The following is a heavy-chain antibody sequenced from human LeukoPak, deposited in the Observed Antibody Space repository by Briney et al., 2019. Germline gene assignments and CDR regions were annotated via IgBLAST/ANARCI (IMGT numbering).Heavy chain of an antibody. CDR3: ARDRYYDSSGLFDY. Sequence: SQTLSLTCAISGDSISSNSAAWNWIRQYPSRGLEWLGRTYYRSKWYNDYAVSVKSRITINPDTSKNQFSLQLDSVTPEDTAVYYCARDRYYDSSGLFDYWGQGTLVTVSS. D-gene: IGHD3-22*01. CDR2: TYYRSKWYN. J-gene: IGHJ4*02. V-gene: IGHV6-1*01. CDR1: GDSISSNSAA.